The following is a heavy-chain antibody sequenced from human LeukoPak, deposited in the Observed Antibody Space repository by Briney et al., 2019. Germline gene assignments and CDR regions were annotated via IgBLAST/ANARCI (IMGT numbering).Heavy chain of an antibody. V-gene: IGHV1-46*01. D-gene: IGHD3-3*01. Sequence: ASVKVSCKASGYTFTSYYMHWVRQAPGQGLEWMGIINPSGGSTSYAQKFQGRVTMTRDTSTSTVYMELSSLRSEDTAVYYCAREGFPPKISDFWSGLGPYYYYGMDVWGQGTTVTVSS. CDR1: GYTFTSYY. CDR3: AREGFPPKISDFWSGLGPYYYYGMDV. CDR2: INPSGGST. J-gene: IGHJ6*02.